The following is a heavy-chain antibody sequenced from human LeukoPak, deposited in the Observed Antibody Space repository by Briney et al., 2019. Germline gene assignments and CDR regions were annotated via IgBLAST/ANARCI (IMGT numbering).Heavy chain of an antibody. D-gene: IGHD3-10*01. Sequence: QSGGSLRLSCAASGFTFSSYAMNWVRQAPGKGLEWVSAISGSGGSTYYADSVKGRFTISGDNSKNTLYLHMNSLRPEDTAVYYCAEGPLLLWFGAAFDHWGQGTLVTVSS. V-gene: IGHV3-23*01. CDR2: ISGSGGST. J-gene: IGHJ4*02. CDR3: AEGPLLLWFGAAFDH. CDR1: GFTFSSYA.